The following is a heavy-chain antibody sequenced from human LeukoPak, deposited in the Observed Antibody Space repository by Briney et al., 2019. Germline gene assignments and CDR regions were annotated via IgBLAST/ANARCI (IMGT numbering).Heavy chain of an antibody. CDR2: IKQDGSES. CDR3: ARTHDYYYYMDV. V-gene: IGHV3-7*01. J-gene: IGHJ6*03. Sequence: GGSLRLSCAASGFTFSSYWMSWVRQAPGKGPEGVANIKQDGSESYYVDSVKGRFTISRDNAKNSLYLQMNSLRAEDTAVYYCARTHDYYYYMDVWGKGTTVTVSS. D-gene: IGHD3-3*01. CDR1: GFTFSSYW.